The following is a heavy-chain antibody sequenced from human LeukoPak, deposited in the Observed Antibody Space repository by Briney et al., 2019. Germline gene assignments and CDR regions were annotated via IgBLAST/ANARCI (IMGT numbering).Heavy chain of an antibody. CDR1: GFIFSSAA. Sequence: SGGSLRLSCEASGFIFSSAAMNWVRQAPGKGLEWVSGISGSGGSTYYAGAVKGRFTVSRDNSKNMFFLQMHSLRDEDTAVYYCAKDREEDYYDSSGSSYSVDVYGQGPIVIVSS. J-gene: IGHJ6*02. CDR2: ISGSGGST. D-gene: IGHD3-22*01. CDR3: AKDREEDYYDSSGSSYSVDV. V-gene: IGHV3-23*01.